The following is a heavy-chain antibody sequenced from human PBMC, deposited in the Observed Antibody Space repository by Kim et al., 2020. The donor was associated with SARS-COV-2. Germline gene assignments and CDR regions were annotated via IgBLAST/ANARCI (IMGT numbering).Heavy chain of an antibody. CDR2: TFFRSTKWYN. D-gene: IGHD3-16*01. J-gene: IGHJ4*02. CDR1: GDSVSNSGVA. Sequence: SETLSLTCAISGDSVSNSGVAWNWIRQSPSRGLEWLGRTFFRSTKWYNDYTDFVNSRMTISPDVSKNQFSLQLNSVTPEDTAVYYCARGASRSLDYWGQGTRVTLSS. V-gene: IGHV6-1*01. CDR3: ARGASRSLDY.